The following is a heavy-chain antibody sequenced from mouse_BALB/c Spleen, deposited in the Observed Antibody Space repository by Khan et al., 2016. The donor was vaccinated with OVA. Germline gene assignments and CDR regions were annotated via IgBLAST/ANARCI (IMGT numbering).Heavy chain of an antibody. D-gene: IGHD2-14*01. CDR2: ISPSSGYT. CDR3: GRGGAYYRSDGWFAY. J-gene: IGHJ3*01. CDR1: GYTFTTYT. Sequence: QIQLVQSGTELARPGASVKMSCKASGYTFTTYTMHWVKQRPGRGLEWIGYISPSSGYTNYNQKFKDKATLTADKSSITAYMQLSSLTSEDSAVYYCGRGGAYYRSDGWFAYWGQGTLVTVSA. V-gene: IGHV1-4*01.